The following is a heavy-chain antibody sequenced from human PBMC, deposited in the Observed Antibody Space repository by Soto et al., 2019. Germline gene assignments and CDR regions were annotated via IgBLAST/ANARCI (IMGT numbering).Heavy chain of an antibody. Sequence: PSETLSLTCTVSGASMRSDTLYWGWLRQPPGKGLEWIGSIQYSGRTSYNPSLKSRVTISVDTSKSQFSLNLNSVTAADTAVYYCGRRAPPAYVWGGIDYWGQGILVTVSS. D-gene: IGHD3-16*01. V-gene: IGHV4-39*01. CDR1: GASMRSDTLY. CDR2: IQYSGRT. J-gene: IGHJ4*02. CDR3: GRRAPPAYVWGGIDY.